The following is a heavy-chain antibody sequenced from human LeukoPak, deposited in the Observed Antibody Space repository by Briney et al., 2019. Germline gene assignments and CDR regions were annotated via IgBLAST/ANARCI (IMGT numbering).Heavy chain of an antibody. CDR1: GGSFSGYY. V-gene: IGHV4-34*01. CDR2: MNHSGST. Sequence: SETLSLTCAVYGGSFSGYYRSWIRQPPGKGLEWIGEMNHSGSTNYNPSLKSRVTISVDTSKNQFSLILSSVTAADTAVYYCAVSAAALFDPWGQGTLVTVSS. J-gene: IGHJ5*02. D-gene: IGHD6-13*01. CDR3: AVSAAALFDP.